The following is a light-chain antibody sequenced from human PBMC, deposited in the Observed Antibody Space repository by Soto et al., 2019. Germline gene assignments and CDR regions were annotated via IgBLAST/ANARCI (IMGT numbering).Light chain of an antibody. CDR2: EVT. CDR3: SSYTSTGTPV. V-gene: IGLV2-14*01. CDR1: STDVGGYNF. Sequence: QSALTQPASVSGSLGQSITMSCTGTSTDVGGYNFVSWYQQHPDKAPKLLIYEVTNRPSGVSNRFSGSKSGNTASLSISGFQAEDEADYYCSSYTSTGTPVFGTGTKVTVL. J-gene: IGLJ1*01.